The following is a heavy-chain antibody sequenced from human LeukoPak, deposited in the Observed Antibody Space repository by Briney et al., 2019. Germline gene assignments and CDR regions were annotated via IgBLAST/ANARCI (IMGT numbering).Heavy chain of an antibody. V-gene: IGHV3-23*01. CDR1: GFTFSSYA. D-gene: IGHD2-15*01. CDR3: AKGGSVVVVAAGSGMDV. J-gene: IGHJ6*02. Sequence: GGSLRLSCAASGFTFSSYAMSWVRQAPGKGLEWVSAISGSGGSTYYADSVKGRFTISRDNSKNTLYLQMNSLRAEDTAVYYCAKGGSVVVVAAGSGMDVWGQGTTVTVSS. CDR2: ISGSGGST.